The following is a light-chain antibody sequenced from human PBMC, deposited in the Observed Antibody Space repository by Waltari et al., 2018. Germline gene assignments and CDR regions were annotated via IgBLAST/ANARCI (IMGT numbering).Light chain of an antibody. Sequence: STLSASVGDRVTITCRASQSISSWLAWYQQKPGRAPKLLIYEASTLDSGVPSRFSGSGSGTEFTLTISSLQPDDFATYYCQHYASALTFGGGTKVEVK. CDR3: QHYASALT. CDR2: EAS. J-gene: IGKJ4*01. V-gene: IGKV1-5*03. CDR1: QSISSW.